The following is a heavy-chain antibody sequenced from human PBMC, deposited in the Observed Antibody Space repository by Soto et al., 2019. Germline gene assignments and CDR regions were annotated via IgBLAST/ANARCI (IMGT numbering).Heavy chain of an antibody. CDR1: GFTFSTYG. J-gene: IGHJ6*02. V-gene: IGHV3-30*18. CDR3: AKGDQWHTSQYYYYGMDV. D-gene: IGHD1-26*01. Sequence: ESGGGVVQPGRSLRLSCAASGFTFSTYGMHWVRQAPGKGLEWVAVITYDGSNKYYADSVKGRFTISRDNSKNTLSLQMNSLRVEDTALYYCAKGDQWHTSQYYYYGMDVWGQGTTVTVSS. CDR2: ITYDGSNK.